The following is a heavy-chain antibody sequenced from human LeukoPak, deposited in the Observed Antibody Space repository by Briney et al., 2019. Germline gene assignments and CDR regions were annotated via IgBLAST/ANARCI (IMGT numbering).Heavy chain of an antibody. J-gene: IGHJ4*02. D-gene: IGHD2-2*02. Sequence: ASVKVSCKASGYTFTSYYMHWVRQAPGQGLEWMGIINPSGGSTSYAQKFQGRVTMTRDTSTSTVYMELSSLRSEDTAVYYCARSGDIVVVPAAIDLGYWGQGTLVTVSS. CDR3: ARSGDIVVVPAAIDLGY. V-gene: IGHV1-46*01. CDR2: INPSGGST. CDR1: GYTFTSYY.